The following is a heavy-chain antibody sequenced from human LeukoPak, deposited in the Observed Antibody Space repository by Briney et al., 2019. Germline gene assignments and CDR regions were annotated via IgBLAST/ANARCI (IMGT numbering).Heavy chain of an antibody. CDR2: ISAYNGNT. J-gene: IGHJ3*02. CDR3: ARDPRDWNQDAFDI. Sequence: ASVKVSCKASGYTFTSYGISWVRQAPGQGLEWMGWISAYNGNTNYAQKFQGRVTITTDESTSTACMELSSLRSEDTAVYYCARDPRDWNQDAFDIWGQGTMVTVSS. V-gene: IGHV1-18*01. D-gene: IGHD1-1*01. CDR1: GYTFTSYG.